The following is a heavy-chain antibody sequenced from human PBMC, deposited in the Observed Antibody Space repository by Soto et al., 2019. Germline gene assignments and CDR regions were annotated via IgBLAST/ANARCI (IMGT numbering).Heavy chain of an antibody. CDR2: IYPGDSDT. D-gene: IGHD5-18*01. Sequence: VESLKISCKGSGYNFATYWIAWVRQLPGKGPEWMGIIYPGDSDTSYSPSFQGQVTISVDKSISTAYLQWNSLKASDTAVYYCARRGYSYGLDVWGQGTKVTVSS. J-gene: IGHJ6*02. V-gene: IGHV5-51*01. CDR3: ARRGYSYGLDV. CDR1: GYNFATYW.